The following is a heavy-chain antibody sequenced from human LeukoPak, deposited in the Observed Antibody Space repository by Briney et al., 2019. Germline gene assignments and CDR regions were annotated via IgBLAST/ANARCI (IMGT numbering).Heavy chain of an antibody. D-gene: IGHD3-16*01. V-gene: IGHV1-2*02. CDR1: GYTFTGYY. CDR3: ARSRRVGKGEYPDY. CDR2: VNPNTGDT. Sequence: ASVKVSCKASGYTFTGYYMHWVRKTPGQGLEWMGWVNPNTGDTNYGRKFQGRVTMTRDTSINTAYMELRSLRSDDTAVYYCARSRRVGKGEYPDYWGQGTLVTVSS. J-gene: IGHJ4*02.